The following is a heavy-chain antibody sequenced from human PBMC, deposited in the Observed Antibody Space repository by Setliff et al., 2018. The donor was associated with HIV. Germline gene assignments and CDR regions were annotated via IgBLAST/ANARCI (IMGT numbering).Heavy chain of an antibody. CDR1: GYTFTSYG. J-gene: IGHJ6*02. D-gene: IGHD3-10*01. CDR3: AREGDGRINIIRGVESYFYYGMDV. CDR2: ISAYNGNT. Sequence: ASVKVSCKASGYTFTSYGISWVRQAPGQGLEWMGWISAYNGNTNYAQKFQGRVTMTTDTSTSTAYMELRSLRSDDTAVYYCAREGDGRINIIRGVESYFYYGMDVWGQGTTVTV. V-gene: IGHV1-18*01.